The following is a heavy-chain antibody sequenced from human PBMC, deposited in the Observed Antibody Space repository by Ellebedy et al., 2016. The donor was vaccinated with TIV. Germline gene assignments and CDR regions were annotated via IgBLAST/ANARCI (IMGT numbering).Heavy chain of an antibody. D-gene: IGHD6-13*01. V-gene: IGHV3-21*01. CDR1: GFTFSSYA. CDR2: ITGSNSYM. J-gene: IGHJ4*02. Sequence: PGGSLRLSCTTSGFTFSSYAMNWVRQAPGKGLEWVSSITGSNSYMFYADSVKGRFTISRDNAKNSLYLQLNSLRAEDTAVYYCSRGIAAVMYWGQGTLVTVSS. CDR3: SRGIAAVMY.